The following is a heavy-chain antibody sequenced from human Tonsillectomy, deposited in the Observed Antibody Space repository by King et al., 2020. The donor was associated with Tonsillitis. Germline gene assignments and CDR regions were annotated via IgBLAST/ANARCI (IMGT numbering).Heavy chain of an antibody. CDR1: GYSFGNYW. CDR3: ARSLTIFGTADC. J-gene: IGHJ4*02. CDR2: IYPSGSDT. V-gene: IGHV5-51*01. D-gene: IGHD3-3*01. Sequence: QLVQSGAEVKKPGEALKISCSGSGYSFGNYWIAWVRQMPGKGLEWRGVIYPSGSDTTYSPSFQGQVVISADKYINTAYLQWSRLQASDTAVYYCARSLTIFGTADCWGQGTVVTVSS.